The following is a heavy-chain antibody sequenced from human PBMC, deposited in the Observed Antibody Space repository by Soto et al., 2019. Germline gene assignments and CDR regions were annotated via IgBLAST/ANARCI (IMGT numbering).Heavy chain of an antibody. CDR1: GYTFTSYD. V-gene: IGHV1-8*01. D-gene: IGHD6-19*01. CDR3: AGGTSGWYD. J-gene: IGHJ4*02. CDR2: MKPNSGDT. Sequence: QVQLVQSGAEVKKPGASVKVSCKASGYTFTSYDINRVRQAPGQGLEWMGWMKPNSGDTGYAQKFQGRVTMTRHTSISTAYMQLRSLRSEDTAVYYCAGGTSGWYDWGQGNLVTVSS.